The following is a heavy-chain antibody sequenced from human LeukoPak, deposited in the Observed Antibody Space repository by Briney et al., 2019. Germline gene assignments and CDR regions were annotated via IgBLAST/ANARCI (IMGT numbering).Heavy chain of an antibody. Sequence: GASVKVSCKAFGYTFTSNYMHWVRQAPGQGLEWMGIINPSGGSTSNAQKFQGRVTMTRDTSTSTVYMELSSLRSEDTAVYYCARDSYSNRWHFDYWGQGTQVTVSS. V-gene: IGHV1-46*01. CDR1: GYTFTSNY. CDR3: ARDSYSNRWHFDY. CDR2: INPSGGST. D-gene: IGHD6-13*01. J-gene: IGHJ4*02.